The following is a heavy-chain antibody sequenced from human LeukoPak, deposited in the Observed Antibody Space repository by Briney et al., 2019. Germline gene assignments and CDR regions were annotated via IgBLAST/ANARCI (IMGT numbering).Heavy chain of an antibody. J-gene: IGHJ4*02. D-gene: IGHD1-20*01. V-gene: IGHV3-21*01. CDR3: ARDRGITGTTSLDY. Sequence: PGGSLSLSCAASGFTFSSYSMNWVRQAPGKGLEWVSSISSSSSYIYYADSVKGRFTISRDNAKNSLYLQMNSLRAEDTAVYYCARDRGITGTTSLDYWGQGTLVTVSS. CDR1: GFTFSSYS. CDR2: ISSSSSYI.